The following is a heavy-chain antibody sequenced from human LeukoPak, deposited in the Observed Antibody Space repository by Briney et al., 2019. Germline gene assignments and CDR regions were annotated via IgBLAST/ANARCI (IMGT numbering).Heavy chain of an antibody. V-gene: IGHV3-9*01. Sequence: PGRSLRLYCAASGFTFDDYAMHWVRQAPGKGLEWVSGISWNSGSIGYADSVKGRFTISRDNAKNSLYLQMNSLRAEDTALYYCAKDLSYGSGEYYGMDVWGQGTTVTVSS. CDR2: ISWNSGSI. CDR3: AKDLSYGSGEYYGMDV. CDR1: GFTFDDYA. J-gene: IGHJ6*02. D-gene: IGHD3-10*01.